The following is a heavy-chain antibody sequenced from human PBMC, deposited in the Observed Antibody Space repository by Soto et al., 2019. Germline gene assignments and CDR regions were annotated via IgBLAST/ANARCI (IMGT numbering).Heavy chain of an antibody. CDR1: GGSISSGGYY. Sequence: SETLSLTCTVSGGSISSGGYYWSWIRQHPGKGLEWIGYIYYSGSTYYNPSLKSRVTISVDTSKNQFSLKLSSVTAADTAVYYCARAEHDYGDYGGGGNFDYWGQGTLVTVSS. CDR3: ARAEHDYGDYGGGGNFDY. V-gene: IGHV4-31*03. D-gene: IGHD4-17*01. J-gene: IGHJ4*02. CDR2: IYYSGST.